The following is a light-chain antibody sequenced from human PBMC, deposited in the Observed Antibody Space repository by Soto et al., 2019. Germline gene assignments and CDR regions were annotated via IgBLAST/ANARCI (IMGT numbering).Light chain of an antibody. V-gene: IGKV3-20*01. Sequence: EIVLTQSPGTLSLSPGERATLSCRASQSVSSSYLAWYQQRPGQAPRLLIYVASNRATGTPDRFSGSGSGTDFTLTISRLEPEDFAVYYCQQYGSSPITFAQGTRLEIK. CDR2: VAS. J-gene: IGKJ5*01. CDR3: QQYGSSPIT. CDR1: QSVSSSY.